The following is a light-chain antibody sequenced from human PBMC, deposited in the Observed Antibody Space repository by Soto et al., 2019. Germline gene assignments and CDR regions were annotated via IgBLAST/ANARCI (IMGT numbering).Light chain of an antibody. CDR2: TNN. CDR1: SSNIGSYN. J-gene: IGLJ2*01. CDR3: AAWDDSLNALV. Sequence: QAVVTQPPSASGTPGQRVSISCSGSSSNIGSYNVRWYQQLPGTAPKLLIDTNNQRPSGVPDRFSGSKSGTSASLAIGGLQSEDEADYHCAAWDDSLNALVFGGGTQLTVL. V-gene: IGLV1-44*01.